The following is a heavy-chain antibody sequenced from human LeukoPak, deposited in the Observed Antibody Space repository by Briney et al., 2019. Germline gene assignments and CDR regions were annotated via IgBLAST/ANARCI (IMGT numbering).Heavy chain of an antibody. J-gene: IGHJ6*03. CDR3: ARLGYCSSTSCTGSTYYYMDV. CDR1: GGSISSYY. D-gene: IGHD2-2*01. Sequence: SETLSLTCTVSGGSISSYYWSWIRQPAGKGLEWIGRIYTRGSTNYNPSLKSRVTMSVDTSKNQFSLKLSSVTAADTAVYYCARLGYCSSTSCTGSTYYYMDVWGKGTTVTVSS. V-gene: IGHV4-4*07. CDR2: IYTRGST.